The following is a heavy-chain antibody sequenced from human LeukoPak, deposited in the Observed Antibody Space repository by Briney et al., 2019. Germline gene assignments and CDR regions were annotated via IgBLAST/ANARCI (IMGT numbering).Heavy chain of an antibody. CDR2: IYYSGST. D-gene: IGHD3-3*01. CDR3: ARSDFHSRRIDY. Sequence: SETLSLTCTVSGGSISSGGYYWSWIRQHPGKGLEWIGYIYYSGSTYYNPSLKSRVTISVDTSKNQFSLKLSSVTAADTAVYYCARSDFHSRRIDYWGQGTLVTVSS. CDR1: GGSISSGGYY. J-gene: IGHJ4*02. V-gene: IGHV4-31*03.